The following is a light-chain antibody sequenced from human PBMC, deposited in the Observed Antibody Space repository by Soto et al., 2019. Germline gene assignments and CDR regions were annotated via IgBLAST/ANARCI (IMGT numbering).Light chain of an antibody. CDR3: SSYTTFRTPHVA. Sequence: QSVLTQPASVSGSRGQSITISCTGTSSDVGGYNYVSWYQQHPGQAPKLLIHEVTNRPSGISDRFSGSKSANTASLTISGLRAEDEAHYYCSSYTTFRTPHVAFGGGTKLTVL. CDR2: EVT. J-gene: IGLJ2*01. V-gene: IGLV2-14*01. CDR1: SSDVGGYNY.